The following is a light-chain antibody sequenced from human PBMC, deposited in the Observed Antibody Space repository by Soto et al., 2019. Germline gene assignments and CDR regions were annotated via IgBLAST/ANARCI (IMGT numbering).Light chain of an antibody. Sequence: QSALTQPPSASGSPGQSVTISCTGTSSDVGGYDYVSWYQQHPGKAPKLMIYEVTIRPSGVSDRFSGSKSGNTASLTVSGLQAEDEADYYCATWDGSLPGEVFGGGTKLTVL. CDR2: EVT. CDR3: ATWDGSLPGEV. J-gene: IGLJ2*01. V-gene: IGLV2-8*01. CDR1: SSDVGGYDY.